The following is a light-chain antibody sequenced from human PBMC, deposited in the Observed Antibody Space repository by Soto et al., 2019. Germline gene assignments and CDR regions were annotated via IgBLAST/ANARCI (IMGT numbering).Light chain of an antibody. Sequence: EIVLTQSPATLSLSPGERATLSCRASQSVSSYLAWYQQKPGQAPRLLIYDASSRATGIPARFSGSGSGTALTLTISSLEPEDFAVYSCKQRSNWPLTLGGGTKVEIK. J-gene: IGKJ4*01. CDR3: KQRSNWPLT. V-gene: IGKV3-11*01. CDR1: QSVSSY. CDR2: DAS.